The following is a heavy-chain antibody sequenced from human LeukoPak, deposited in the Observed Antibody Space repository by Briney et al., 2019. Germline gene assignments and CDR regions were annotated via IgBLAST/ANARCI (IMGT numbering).Heavy chain of an antibody. CDR3: ARQVAYTSGRTFDF. CDR1: GYSFTSCW. V-gene: IGHV5-51*01. Sequence: GASLQISCKGSGYSFTSCWIGWVRQLPGKGLEWMGIIYPGDSDSRYSPSFQGQVTISADKSISTACLQWSSLKASDTAMYYCARQVAYTSGRTFDFWGQGTLVTVSS. D-gene: IGHD6-19*01. J-gene: IGHJ4*02. CDR2: IYPGDSDS.